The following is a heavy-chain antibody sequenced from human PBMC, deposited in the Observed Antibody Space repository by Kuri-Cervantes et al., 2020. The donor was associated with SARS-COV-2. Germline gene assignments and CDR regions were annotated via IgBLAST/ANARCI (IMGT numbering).Heavy chain of an antibody. Sequence: SVKVSCKAFGGTFSSYAISWVRQAPGQGLEWMGGIIPIFGTANYAQKFQGRVTITADKSTSTAYMELSSLRSEDTAVYYCARGNYDILTGSPWYFDYWGQGTLVTVSS. CDR2: IIPIFGTA. CDR3: ARGNYDILTGSPWYFDY. J-gene: IGHJ4*02. V-gene: IGHV1-69*06. CDR1: GGTFSSYA. D-gene: IGHD3-9*01.